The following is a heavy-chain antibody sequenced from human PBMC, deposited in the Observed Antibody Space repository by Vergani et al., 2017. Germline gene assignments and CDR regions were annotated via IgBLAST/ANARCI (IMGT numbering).Heavy chain of an antibody. CDR1: GFTFNQYG. CDR3: ARDFQLLCNRFDP. J-gene: IGHJ5*02. Sequence: QVQLVESGGGVVQPGRSLRLSCAASGFTFNQYGMHWVRQAPGKGLELVSVKWYDGNNKQYADSVKGRFTISRDNSKSTMYLQMNSLRDEDTGVYYCARDFQLLCNRFDPWGQESLVTVSS. CDR2: KWYDGNNK. D-gene: IGHD3-10*02. V-gene: IGHV3-33*01.